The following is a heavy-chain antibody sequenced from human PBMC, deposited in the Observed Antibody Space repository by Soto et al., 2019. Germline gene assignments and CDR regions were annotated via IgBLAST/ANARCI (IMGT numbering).Heavy chain of an antibody. V-gene: IGHV3-53*01. J-gene: IGHJ4*02. Sequence: EVQLVESGGGLIQPGGSLRLSCAVSGFTVSNNYMSWVRQAPGKGLEGVSVIYSGGYTAYGDSVKGRFTISRDNSKNTLSLKKNSLEADDPAVFSCGTQRGGGGYWGQGTLVTVSS. CDR2: IYSGGYT. CDR1: GFTVSNNY. CDR3: GTQRGGGGY. D-gene: IGHD6-25*01.